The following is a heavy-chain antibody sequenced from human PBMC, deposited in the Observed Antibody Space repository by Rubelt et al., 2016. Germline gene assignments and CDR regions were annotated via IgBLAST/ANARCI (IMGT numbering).Heavy chain of an antibody. CDR2: INSDGSST. CDR3: ARSGPDVVVPAAIRVEGDAFDI. D-gene: IGHD2-2*02. Sequence: EVQLVESGGGLAQPGGSLRLSCAASGFTFSSYWMHWVRQAPGKGLVWVSRINSDGSSTSYADSVKGRFTISRDNAKNTLYLQMNSLGAEDTAVYYCARSGPDVVVPAAIRVEGDAFDIWGQGTMVTVSS. CDR1: GFTFSSYW. V-gene: IGHV3-74*01. J-gene: IGHJ3*02.